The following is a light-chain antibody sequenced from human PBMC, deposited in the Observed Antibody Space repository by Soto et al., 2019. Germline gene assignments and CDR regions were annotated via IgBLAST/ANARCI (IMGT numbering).Light chain of an antibody. Sequence: QALRTQPASVCGSRGQSITISCAATIRHVGIYNYVSWYQQHPGKAPKLMIYEVSSRPSGVSRRFSGSTSGNTASLTISGLQAEDEADYYRRSYTTSSTPVFGTGTKVTVL. CDR1: IRHVGIYNY. CDR3: RSYTTSSTPV. V-gene: IGLV2-14*01. CDR2: EVS. J-gene: IGLJ1*01.